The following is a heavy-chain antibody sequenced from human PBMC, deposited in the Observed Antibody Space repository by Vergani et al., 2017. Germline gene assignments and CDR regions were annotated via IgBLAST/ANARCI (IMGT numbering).Heavy chain of an antibody. V-gene: IGHV4-61*02. Sequence: QVQLQESGPGLVKPSQTLSLTCTVSGGSISSGSHYWSWIRQPAGKGLEWIGRIYTSGSTNYNPSLKSRVTISVDTSKNQFSLKLSSVTAADTAVYYCARGGVDTAMVIVHYYYGMDVWGQGTTVTVSS. D-gene: IGHD5-18*01. CDR3: ARGGVDTAMVIVHYYYGMDV. CDR2: IYTSGST. CDR1: GGSISSGSHY. J-gene: IGHJ6*02.